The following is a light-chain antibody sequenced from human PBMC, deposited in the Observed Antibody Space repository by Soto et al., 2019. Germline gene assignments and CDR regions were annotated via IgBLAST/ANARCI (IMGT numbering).Light chain of an antibody. CDR1: QSISSY. J-gene: IGKJ2*01. CDR3: QQSYSTPPENT. Sequence: AXXGDRXTITCRASQSISSYLNWYQQKPGKAPKLLIYAASSLQCGVPSRFSDSASETDFTLTISSLQPEDFATYYCQQSYSTPPENTFGQGTKLEIK. CDR2: AAS. V-gene: IGKV1-39*01.